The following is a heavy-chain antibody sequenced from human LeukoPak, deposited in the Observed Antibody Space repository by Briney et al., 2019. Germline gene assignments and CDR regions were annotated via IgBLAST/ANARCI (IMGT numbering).Heavy chain of an antibody. D-gene: IGHD2-2*02. CDR1: GGTFSSYA. V-gene: IGHV1-69*05. J-gene: IGHJ3*02. Sequence: SVKVSCKASGGTFSSYAISWVRQAPGQGLEWMGGIIPIFGTANYAQKFQGRVTITTDESTSTAYMELSSLRSEDTAVYYCARCRRGYCSSTSCYTGDAFDIWGQGTMVTVSS. CDR3: ARCRRGYCSSTSCYTGDAFDI. CDR2: IIPIFGTA.